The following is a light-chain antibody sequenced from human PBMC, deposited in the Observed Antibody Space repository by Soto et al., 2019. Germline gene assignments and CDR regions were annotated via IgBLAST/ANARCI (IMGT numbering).Light chain of an antibody. CDR1: QTISSW. V-gene: IGKV1-5*03. CDR2: KAS. CDR3: QHYNSYSEA. J-gene: IGKJ1*01. Sequence: DIQMTQSPSTLSGSVGDRVTITCRASQTISSWLAWYQQKPGKAPKLLIYKASTLKSGVPSRFSGSGSGTEFTLTISSLQPDDLVTYYCQHYNSYSEAFGQGTKVELK.